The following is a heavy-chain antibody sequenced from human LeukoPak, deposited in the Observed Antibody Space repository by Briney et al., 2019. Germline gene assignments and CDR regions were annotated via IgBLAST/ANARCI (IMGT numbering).Heavy chain of an antibody. V-gene: IGHV4-4*07. Sequence: NPSETLSLTCIVSGGSIRSFYWSWVRQAAGKGLEWIGRIYTSGTTSYNPSVKSRVSMSVDTSKNQFSLNLSSLTAADTAVYYCARGGEWSSSPLDHWGQGALVTVSS. CDR2: IYTSGTT. CDR3: ARGGEWSSSPLDH. D-gene: IGHD6-6*01. CDR1: GGSIRSFY. J-gene: IGHJ4*02.